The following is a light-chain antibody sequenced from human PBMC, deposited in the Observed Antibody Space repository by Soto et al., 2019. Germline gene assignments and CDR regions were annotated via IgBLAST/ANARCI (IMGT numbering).Light chain of an antibody. V-gene: IGLV1-44*01. CDR2: SNN. Sequence: QSVLTQPPSASGTPGQRVTISCSGSNSNIGSNSVSWFQQLPGTAPKLLIYSNNQRPSGVPDRFSGSKSGTSASLANSGLQSEDDADYYCAAWDDSLNGWVFGGGTKLTVL. J-gene: IGLJ3*02. CDR1: NSNIGSNS. CDR3: AAWDDSLNGWV.